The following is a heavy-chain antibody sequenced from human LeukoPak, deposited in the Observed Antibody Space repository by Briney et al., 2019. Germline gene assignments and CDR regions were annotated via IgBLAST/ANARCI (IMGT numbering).Heavy chain of an antibody. V-gene: IGHV5-51*01. CDR3: ARLSMVRGVIITEGPFDY. Sequence: GESLKISCKGSGYSFTTYWIGWVRQMPGKGLEWMGIINPGDSDARYSPSFQGQVTISVDKSISTAYLQWSSLKASDTAIYYCARLSMVRGVIITEGPFDYWGQGTLVTVSS. CDR1: GYSFTTYW. CDR2: INPGDSDA. D-gene: IGHD3-10*01. J-gene: IGHJ4*02.